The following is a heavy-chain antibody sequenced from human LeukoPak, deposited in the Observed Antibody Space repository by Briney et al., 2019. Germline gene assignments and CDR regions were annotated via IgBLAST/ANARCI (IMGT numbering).Heavy chain of an antibody. CDR3: AKPKSDYYDSSGYFLFDY. D-gene: IGHD3-22*01. CDR1: GFTFSSYA. Sequence: GGSLRLSCAASGFTFSSYAMSWVRQAPGKGLEWVSAISGSGGSTYYADSVKGRFTISRDNSKNTLYLQMNSLRAEDTAVYYCAKPKSDYYDSSGYFLFDYWGQGTLVTVPS. V-gene: IGHV3-23*01. J-gene: IGHJ4*02. CDR2: ISGSGGST.